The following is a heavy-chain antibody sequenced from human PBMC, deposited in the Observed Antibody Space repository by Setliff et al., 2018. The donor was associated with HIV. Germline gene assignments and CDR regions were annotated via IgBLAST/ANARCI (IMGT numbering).Heavy chain of an antibody. CDR1: GGSISTYY. V-gene: IGHV4-59*01. CDR2: IYYSGST. D-gene: IGHD3-3*01. J-gene: IGHJ6*02. Sequence: TLSLTCTVSGGSISTYYWSWIRQPPGKGLEWIGYIYYSGSTNYNPSLKSRVTISVDTSKNQFSLKLSSVTAADTAVYYCARAEGATYYNFSYYYGMDVWGQGTTVTVSS. CDR3: ARAEGATYYNFSYYYGMDV.